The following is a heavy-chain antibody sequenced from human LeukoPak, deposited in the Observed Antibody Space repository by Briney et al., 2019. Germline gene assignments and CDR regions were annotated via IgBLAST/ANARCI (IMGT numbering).Heavy chain of an antibody. CDR2: ISKSGTNI. CDR1: GFIFSDYY. D-gene: IGHD3-10*01. Sequence: GGPLRLSCATSGFIFSDYYMTWIRQAPGKGLEWISYISKSGTNIYYADSVKGRFTISRDNAKNSLYLQMNNLRAEDTAVYYCAGERPGFGQFSSYFQYWGQGSLVTVSS. V-gene: IGHV3-11*01. J-gene: IGHJ4*02. CDR3: AGERPGFGQFSSYFQY.